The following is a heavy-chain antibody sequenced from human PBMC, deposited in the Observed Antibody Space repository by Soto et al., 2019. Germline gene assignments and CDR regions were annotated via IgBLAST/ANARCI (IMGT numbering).Heavy chain of an antibody. V-gene: IGHV1-18*01. D-gene: IGHD2-2*01. Sequence: QVPLVQSGAEVKKPGASVKVSCKASGYTFTSYGISWVRQAPGQGLEWMGWISAYNGNTKYAQKVQGRVTRTTDTSTSAANMGLRNLKSDNTALYYCARDLIEVNVVEPAARAMDVWGKGTTVTVSS. J-gene: IGHJ6*03. CDR1: GYTFTSYG. CDR3: ARDLIEVNVVEPAARAMDV. CDR2: ISAYNGNT.